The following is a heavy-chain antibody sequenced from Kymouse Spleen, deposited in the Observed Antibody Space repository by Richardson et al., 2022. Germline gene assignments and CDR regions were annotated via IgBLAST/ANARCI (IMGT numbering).Heavy chain of an antibody. CDR3: ARDDILTGYYLYYYYGMDV. Sequence: QVQLVQSGAEVKKPGASVKVSCKASGYTFTSYGISWVRQAPGQGLEWMGWISAYNGNTNYAQKLQGRVTMTTDTSTSTAYMELRSLRSDDTAVYYCARDDILTGYYLYYYYGMDVWGQGTTVTVSS. CDR1: GYTFTSYG. D-gene: IGHD3-9*01. V-gene: IGHV1-18*01. J-gene: IGHJ6*02. CDR2: ISAYNGNT.